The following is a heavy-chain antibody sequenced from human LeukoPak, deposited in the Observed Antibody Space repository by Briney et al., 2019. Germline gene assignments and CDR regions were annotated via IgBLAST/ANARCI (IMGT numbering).Heavy chain of an antibody. CDR2: IHYSGST. J-gene: IGHJ2*01. V-gene: IGHV4-31*03. D-gene: IGHD1-14*01. CDR1: GGSYRRAFYY. CDR3: ARELHSTRNSWYYDV. Sequence: SETLSLTCTVSGGSYRRAFYYWTWIRHHPGKGLEWIGYIHYSGSTYYNPSLKSRVTVSVDTSKNQFSLKLSSVTAADTAVYHCARELHSTRNSWYYDVWGRGTLVTVSS.